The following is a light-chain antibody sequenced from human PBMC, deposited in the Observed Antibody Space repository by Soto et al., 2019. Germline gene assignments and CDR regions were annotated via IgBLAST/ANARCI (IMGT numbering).Light chain of an antibody. CDR3: CSYAGSSTFVI. V-gene: IGLV2-23*02. CDR2: EAT. Sequence: QSVLTQPASVSGSPEQSITISCTGTSNDVGRYNLVSWYQQHPGKAPKVMIYEATKRPSGVSNRFSGSRSGNTASLTISGLQAEDEADYYCCSYAGSSTFVIFGGGTKLTVL. J-gene: IGLJ2*01. CDR1: SNDVGRYNL.